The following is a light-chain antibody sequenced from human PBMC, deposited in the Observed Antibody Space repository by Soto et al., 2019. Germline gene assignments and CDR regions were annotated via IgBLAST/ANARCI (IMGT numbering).Light chain of an antibody. CDR2: GAS. CDR1: QSVSSN. Sequence: EIVMTQSTATLSVSPGERATLYCMASQSVSSNLAWYQQKPGQAPRLLIYGASTRATGIPARVSGSGSGTALTLTISSRQSEYFAVYYCQHYNRWPRTIGHGTKVEIK. J-gene: IGKJ1*01. V-gene: IGKV3-15*01. CDR3: QHYNRWPRT.